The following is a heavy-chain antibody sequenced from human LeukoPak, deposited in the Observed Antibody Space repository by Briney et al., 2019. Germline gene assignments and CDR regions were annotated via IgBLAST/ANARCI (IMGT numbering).Heavy chain of an antibody. CDR2: IKSKTDGGTT. V-gene: IGHV3-15*01. J-gene: IGHJ4*02. CDR1: GFTFSNAW. CDR3: TTRYSGYVMVMPRVDY. Sequence: PGGSLRLSCAASGFTFSNAWMSWVRQAPGKGLEWVGRIKSKTDGGTTDYAAPVKGRFTISRDDSKNTLYLQMNSLKTEDTAVYYCTTRYSGYVMVMPRVDYWGQGTLVTVSS. D-gene: IGHD5-12*01.